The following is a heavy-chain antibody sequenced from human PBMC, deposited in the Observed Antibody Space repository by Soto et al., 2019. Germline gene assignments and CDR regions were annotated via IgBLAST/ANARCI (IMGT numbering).Heavy chain of an antibody. CDR3: AKDRDCSGGSCYYDY. D-gene: IGHD2-15*01. Sequence: EVQLLESGGGLVQPGGSLRLSCAASGFTFSNYAMSWVRQAPGKGLEWVSAISGSGGRTYYADSVKGRFTISRDSSKNTLYMQMNSLRAEDTAGYYCAKDRDCSGGSCYYDYWGQGTLVTVSS. CDR1: GFTFSNYA. V-gene: IGHV3-23*01. J-gene: IGHJ4*02. CDR2: ISGSGGRT.